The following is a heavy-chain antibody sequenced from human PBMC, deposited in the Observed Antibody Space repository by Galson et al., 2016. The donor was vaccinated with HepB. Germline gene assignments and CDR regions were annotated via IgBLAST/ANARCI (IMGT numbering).Heavy chain of an antibody. V-gene: IGHV1-18*01. CDR1: GYTFSSYA. Sequence: VSCKASGYTFSSYAISWVRQAPRQGLEWMGWISAYNGYTNSAQKFQGRVTLSTDTYTSTAYMELRRLRSDDTAVYYCARETRRYFGCLSLGYDYGMDVWGQGTTVTGSS. J-gene: IGHJ6*02. D-gene: IGHD3-9*01. CDR2: ISAYNGYT. CDR3: ARETRRYFGCLSLGYDYGMDV.